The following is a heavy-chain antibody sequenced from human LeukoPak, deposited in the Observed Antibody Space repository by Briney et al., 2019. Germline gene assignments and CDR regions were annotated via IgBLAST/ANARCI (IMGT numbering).Heavy chain of an antibody. Sequence: SETLSLTCTVSGYSISSGYYWGWIRQPPGKGLEWIGSIYHSGSTYYNPSLKGRVTISVDTSKNQFSLKLSSVTAADTAVYYCARAGRWFGELFTFDPWGQGTLVTVSS. CDR2: IYHSGST. D-gene: IGHD3-10*01. J-gene: IGHJ5*02. V-gene: IGHV4-38-2*02. CDR3: ARAGRWFGELFTFDP. CDR1: GYSISSGYY.